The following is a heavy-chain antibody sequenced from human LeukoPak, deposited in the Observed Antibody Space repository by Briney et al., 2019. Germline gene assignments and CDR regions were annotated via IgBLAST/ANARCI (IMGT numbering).Heavy chain of an antibody. CDR3: AREAYSSGWPYYYYYYGMDV. CDR1: GFTFSSYW. J-gene: IGHJ6*02. Sequence: GGSLRLFCAASGFTFSSYWMSCVRQAPGKGLVWVANIKQDGSEKYYVDSVKGRFTISRDNAKNSLYLQMNSLRAEDTAVYYCAREAYSSGWPYYYYYYGMDVWGQGTTVTVSS. CDR2: IKQDGSEK. D-gene: IGHD6-19*01. V-gene: IGHV3-7*01.